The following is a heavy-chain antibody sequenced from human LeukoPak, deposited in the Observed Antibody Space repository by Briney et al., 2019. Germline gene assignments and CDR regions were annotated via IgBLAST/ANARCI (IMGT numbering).Heavy chain of an antibody. Sequence: GGSLRLSCAASGFTFSSYTMHWVRQAPGKGLEWVAVISYDGTNKYYADSVKGRFTISGDNSKNTLYLQMNSLRAEDTAVYYCAGGTYYDFWSGYYPHVYGMDVWGQGTTVTVSS. V-gene: IGHV3-30-3*01. CDR1: GFTFSSYT. CDR2: ISYDGTNK. D-gene: IGHD3-3*01. CDR3: AGGTYYDFWSGYYPHVYGMDV. J-gene: IGHJ6*02.